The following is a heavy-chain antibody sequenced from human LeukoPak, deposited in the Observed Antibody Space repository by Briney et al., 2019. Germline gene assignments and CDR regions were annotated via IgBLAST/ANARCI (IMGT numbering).Heavy chain of an antibody. CDR1: GGSISSSSYY. D-gene: IGHD6-13*01. V-gene: IGHV4-39*01. Sequence: SETLSLTCIVSGGSISSSSYYWGWIRQPPGKGLEWIGSIYYSGSTYYNPSLKSRVTISVDTSKNQFSLKLSSVTAADTAVYYCARGGSYSSSWYWFDPWGQGTLVTVSS. J-gene: IGHJ5*02. CDR2: IYYSGST. CDR3: ARGGSYSSSWYWFDP.